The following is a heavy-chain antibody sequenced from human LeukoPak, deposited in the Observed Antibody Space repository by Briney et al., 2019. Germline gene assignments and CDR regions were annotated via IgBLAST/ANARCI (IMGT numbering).Heavy chain of an antibody. Sequence: GRSLRLSCAVSGSAFTFWLSWVRKAPGKGLGWVANIKQDGSEKYYVKSVKGRFTISRDNAKNSLFLQMISLRAEDTAVYYCASAHYGDYERFANLNFWGQGTLVTVSS. CDR3: ASAHYGDYERFANLNF. V-gene: IGHV3-7*01. CDR2: IKQDGSEK. D-gene: IGHD4-17*01. J-gene: IGHJ4*02. CDR1: GSAFTFW.